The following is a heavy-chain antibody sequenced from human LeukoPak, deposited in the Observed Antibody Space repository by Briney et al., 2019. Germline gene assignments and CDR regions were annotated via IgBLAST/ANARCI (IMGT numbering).Heavy chain of an antibody. D-gene: IGHD6-19*01. J-gene: IGHJ4*02. CDR2: ISAYNGNT. CDR3: AREEYSSGSDY. CDR1: GYTFTSYA. Sequence: ASVKVSCKASGYTFTSYAMNWVRQAPGQGLEWMGWISAYNGNTNYAQKLQGRVTMTTDTSTSTAYMELRSLRSDDTAVYYCAREEYSSGSDYWGQGTLVTVSS. V-gene: IGHV1-18*01.